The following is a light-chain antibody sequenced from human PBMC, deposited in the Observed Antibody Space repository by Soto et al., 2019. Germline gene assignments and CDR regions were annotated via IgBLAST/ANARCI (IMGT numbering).Light chain of an antibody. J-gene: IGLJ1*01. Sequence: QSALTQPASVSGSPGQSITISCTGSSSDIGSYKFVSWYQQHPGKAPTLIIYEGSERPSGVSDRFSGSKSGNTASLTISGLQAEDEADYFCCSYAGGSNVFGAGTK. CDR1: SSDIGSYKF. CDR2: EGS. V-gene: IGLV2-23*03. CDR3: CSYAGGSNV.